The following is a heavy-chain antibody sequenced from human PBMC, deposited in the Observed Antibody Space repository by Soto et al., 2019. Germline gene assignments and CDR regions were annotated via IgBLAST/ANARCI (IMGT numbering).Heavy chain of an antibody. J-gene: IGHJ5*02. Sequence: SESLSLTCTVSGGSISSYYWSWIRQPAGKGLEWIGRIYSSGSTNYNPSLKSRVTMSVDTSKNHFSLQLRSVTAADTAVYYCARDNNDFWSSGFDPWGQGTLVTVPQ. CDR1: GGSISSYY. V-gene: IGHV4-4*07. D-gene: IGHD3-3*01. CDR2: IYSSGST. CDR3: ARDNNDFWSSGFDP.